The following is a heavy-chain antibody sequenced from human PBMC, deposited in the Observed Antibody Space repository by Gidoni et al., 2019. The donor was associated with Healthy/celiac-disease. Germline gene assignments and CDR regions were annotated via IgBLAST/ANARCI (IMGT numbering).Heavy chain of an antibody. J-gene: IGHJ4*02. CDR1: GGTFSSYA. V-gene: IGHV1-69*06. CDR2: IIPIFGTA. CDR3: ASSEDFGVVQAAGY. D-gene: IGHD3-3*01. Sequence: QVQLVQSGAEVKKPGSSVKVSCKASGGTFSSYASSWVRQAPGQGLEWMGGIIPIFGTANYAQKFQGRVTITADKSTSTAYMELSNLRSEDTAVYYCASSEDFGVVQAAGYWGQGTLVTVSS.